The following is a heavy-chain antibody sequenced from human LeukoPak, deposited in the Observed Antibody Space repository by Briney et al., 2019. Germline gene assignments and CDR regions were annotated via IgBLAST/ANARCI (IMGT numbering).Heavy chain of an antibody. CDR1: GGSISSGDYY. CDR2: IYYSGST. D-gene: IGHD5-18*01. V-gene: IGHV4-30-4*01. Sequence: SETLSLTCTVSGGSISSGDYYWSWIRQPPGKGLEWIGYIYYSGSTYYNPSLKSRVTISVDTSKNQFSLKLSSVTAADTAVYYCAGTQGGYSYGNFDYWGQGTLVTVSS. J-gene: IGHJ4*02. CDR3: AGTQGGYSYGNFDY.